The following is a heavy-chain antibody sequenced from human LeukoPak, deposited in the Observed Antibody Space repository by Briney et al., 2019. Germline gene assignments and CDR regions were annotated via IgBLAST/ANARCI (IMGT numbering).Heavy chain of an antibody. V-gene: IGHV3-11*04. CDR1: GFTVSSNY. Sequence: PGGSLRLSCAASGFTVSSNYMSWIRQAPGKGLEWVSYISSSGSTIYYADSVKGRFTISRDNAKNSLYLQMNSLRAEDTAVYYCARDIYSGNLGDVEDYWGQGTLVTVSS. D-gene: IGHD1-26*01. CDR2: ISSSGSTI. CDR3: ARDIYSGNLGDVEDY. J-gene: IGHJ4*02.